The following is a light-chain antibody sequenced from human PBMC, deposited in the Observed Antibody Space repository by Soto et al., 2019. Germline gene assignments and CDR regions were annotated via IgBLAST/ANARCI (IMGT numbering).Light chain of an antibody. CDR3: QQFNNYPFT. Sequence: ALQLTQSPSSLSASVGDRVTITCRASQGIASALAWYQQTPGKPPKLLIYDASNLEIGVPSRFSGSGSVTDFTLTISSLQPEDFATYSCQQFNNYPFTFGPGTKVDIK. CDR1: QGIASA. J-gene: IGKJ3*01. V-gene: IGKV1D-13*01. CDR2: DAS.